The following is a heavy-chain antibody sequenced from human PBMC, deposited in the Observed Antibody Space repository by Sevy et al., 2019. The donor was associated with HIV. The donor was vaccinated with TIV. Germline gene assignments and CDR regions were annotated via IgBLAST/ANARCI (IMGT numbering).Heavy chain of an antibody. V-gene: IGHV4-39*01. J-gene: IGHJ4*02. D-gene: IGHD3-3*01. CDR2: IYYSGST. CDR3: VRPGYYDFWSGHLFDY. CDR1: GGSISSSSYY. Sequence: SETLSLTCTVSGGSISSSSYYWGWIRQPPGKGLEWIGSIYYSGSTYYNPSLKSRVTISVDTSKNQFSLKLSSVTAADTAVYYCVRPGYYDFWSGHLFDYWGQGTLVTVSS.